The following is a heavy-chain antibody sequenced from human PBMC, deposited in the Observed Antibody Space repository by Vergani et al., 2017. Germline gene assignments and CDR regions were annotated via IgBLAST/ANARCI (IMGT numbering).Heavy chain of an antibody. J-gene: IGHJ5*02. CDR2: IHYSENT. Sequence: HLHYSFPLLFNSSYTLSLTCSFSFYSISPLSCNWIRQPPGKGLEWIGSIHYSENTNYNPSLKTRVTISVDTSKNQFSLTLTSVTAADTAVYYCASDTHSGQRADRWGQGILVTVTS. CDR3: ASDTHSGQRADR. CDR1: FYSISPLS. D-gene: IGHD6-19*01. V-gene: IGHV4-59*11.